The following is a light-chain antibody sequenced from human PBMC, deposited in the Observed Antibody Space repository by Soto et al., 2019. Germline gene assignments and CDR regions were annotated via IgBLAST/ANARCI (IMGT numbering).Light chain of an antibody. V-gene: IGLV1-51*01. CDR2: DND. Sequence: QAVVTQPPSVSAAPGQKVTISCSGGSSNIGNNYVSWYQQLPGTAPKLLIYDNDKRPSGIPDRFSGSKSGTSASLAISGLQSEDEADYYCASWDDSLNGPVFGGGTKVTVL. CDR3: ASWDDSLNGPV. CDR1: SSNIGNNY. J-gene: IGLJ3*02.